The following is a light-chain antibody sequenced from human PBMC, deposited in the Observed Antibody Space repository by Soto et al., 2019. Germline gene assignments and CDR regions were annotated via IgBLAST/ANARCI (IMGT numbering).Light chain of an antibody. V-gene: IGLV2-23*01. CDR3: CSYAGGASVV. J-gene: IGLJ2*01. Sequence: QSALTQPASVSGSPGQSITISCTGTSSDIGRYNLVSWYQQHPGIAPKLIIYEDIERPSGVSDRLSGSNSGNTASLTISWLQTEDEADYYCCSYAGGASVVFGGGTKLTVL. CDR1: SSDIGRYNL. CDR2: EDI.